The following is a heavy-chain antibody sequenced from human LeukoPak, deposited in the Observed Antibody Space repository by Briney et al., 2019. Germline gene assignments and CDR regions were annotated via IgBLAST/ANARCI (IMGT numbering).Heavy chain of an antibody. J-gene: IGHJ6*02. CDR3: AKCPYYDRAYGMDV. Sequence: GGSLRLSCAASGFTFSSYAMSWVRQAPGKGLEWVSAISGSGGNTYYADSVKGRFTISRDNSKNTLYLQMNSLRAEDTAVYYCAKCPYYDRAYGMDVWGQGTTVTVSS. CDR2: ISGSGGNT. D-gene: IGHD3-3*01. V-gene: IGHV3-23*01. CDR1: GFTFSSYA.